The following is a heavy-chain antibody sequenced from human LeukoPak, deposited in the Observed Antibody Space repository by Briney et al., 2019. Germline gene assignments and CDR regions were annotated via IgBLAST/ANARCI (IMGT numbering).Heavy chain of an antibody. CDR2: ISDSSSYI. Sequence: GGSLRLSCAASGFTFSSYKMNWVRQAPGKGLEWVSSISDSSSYIYHADSVKGRFTISRNNAKNSVYLQMNSLRAEDTATYYCTKGENGMDVWGQGTTVTVSS. V-gene: IGHV3-21*01. CDR1: GFTFSSYK. CDR3: TKGENGMDV. D-gene: IGHD1-26*01. J-gene: IGHJ6*02.